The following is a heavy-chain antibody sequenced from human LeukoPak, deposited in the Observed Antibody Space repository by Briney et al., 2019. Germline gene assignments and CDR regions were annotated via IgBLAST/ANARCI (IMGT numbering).Heavy chain of an antibody. Sequence: SETLSLTCTVSGGSISSYYWSWIRQPPGKGLEWIGYIYYSGSTNYNPSLKSRVTISVDTSKNQFSLKLSSVAAADTAVYYCASGIAVAGTRGDYWGQGTLVTVSS. J-gene: IGHJ4*02. V-gene: IGHV4-59*01. CDR3: ASGIAVAGTRGDY. D-gene: IGHD6-19*01. CDR1: GGSISSYY. CDR2: IYYSGST.